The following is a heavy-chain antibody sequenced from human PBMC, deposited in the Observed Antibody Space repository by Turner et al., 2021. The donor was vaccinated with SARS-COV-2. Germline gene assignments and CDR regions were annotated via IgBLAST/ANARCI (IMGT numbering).Heavy chain of an antibody. CDR3: ARTHSGSYWDYFDY. CDR1: GFTFCSYA. Sequence: QVQLVESGGGVVQPGRSLRPSCSASGFTFCSYAMHWVRQAPGKGLEWVAVISYDGSNKYYADSVKGRFTSSRDNSKNTLYLQMNSLRAEDTAVYYCARTHSGSYWDYFDYWGQGTLVTVSS. D-gene: IGHD1-26*01. CDR2: ISYDGSNK. V-gene: IGHV3-30-3*01. J-gene: IGHJ4*02.